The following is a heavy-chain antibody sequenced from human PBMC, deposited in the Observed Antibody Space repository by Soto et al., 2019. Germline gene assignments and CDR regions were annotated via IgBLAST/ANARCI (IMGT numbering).Heavy chain of an antibody. CDR3: AKNGRGPYSSSWYDWFDP. V-gene: IGHV3-30*18. D-gene: IGHD6-13*01. CDR2: ISYDGSNK. Sequence: QVQLVESGGGVVQPGRSLRLSCAASGFTFSSYGMHWVRLGPGKGLEWVAVISYDGSNKYYADSVKGRFTISSDNSKNTLDLQMNSPRAEDTAVYYCAKNGRGPYSSSWYDWFDPWGQGTLVTFSS. CDR1: GFTFSSYG. J-gene: IGHJ5*02.